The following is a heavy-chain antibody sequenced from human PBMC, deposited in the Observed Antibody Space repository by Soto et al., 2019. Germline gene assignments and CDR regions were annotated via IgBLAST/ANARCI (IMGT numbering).Heavy chain of an antibody. CDR2: MYPDGSR. CDR1: GFIVSGSY. D-gene: IGHD4-17*01. J-gene: IGHJ4*02. CDR3: ARDRGNYGGGGLDY. Sequence: EVQLVESGGDLVQPGGSLRLSCVASGFIVSGSYMSWVRQAPGEGLEWVSVMYPDGSRHYAESVKGRFAISRQNSENTVYLQMNSLSTEDTAVYYCARDRGNYGGGGLDYWGQGTLVTVSS. V-gene: IGHV3-53*04.